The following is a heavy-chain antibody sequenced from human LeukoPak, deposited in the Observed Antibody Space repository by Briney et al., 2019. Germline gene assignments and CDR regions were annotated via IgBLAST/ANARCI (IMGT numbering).Heavy chain of an antibody. J-gene: IGHJ4*02. CDR3: AREGGSYYPHYYFDY. Sequence: KPSETLSLTCAVYGGSFSGYYWSWIRQPPGKGLEWIGEINHSGSTNYNPSLKSRVTISVDTSKNQFSLKLRSVTAADTAVYYCAREGGSYYPHYYFDYWGQGTLVTVSS. CDR2: INHSGST. CDR1: GGSFSGYY. D-gene: IGHD1-26*01. V-gene: IGHV4-34*01.